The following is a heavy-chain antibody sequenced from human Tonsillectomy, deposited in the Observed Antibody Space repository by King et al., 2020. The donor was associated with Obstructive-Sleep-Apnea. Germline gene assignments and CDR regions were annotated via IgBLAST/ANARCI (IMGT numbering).Heavy chain of an antibody. CDR2: INTDGSST. V-gene: IGHV3-74*01. Sequence: EVQLVESGGGLVQPGGSLRLSCAASGFTFSSYWMHWVRQVPGKGLVWVSRINTDGSSTSYADSVKGRFTITRDNAKEILSLQMNSLRAEDTAVYYCARERGAPDYGGDSIRRGAASDMWGQGTMVTVSS. J-gene: IGHJ3*02. CDR1: GFTFSSYW. D-gene: IGHD4-23*01. CDR3: ARERGAPDYGGDSIRRGAASDM.